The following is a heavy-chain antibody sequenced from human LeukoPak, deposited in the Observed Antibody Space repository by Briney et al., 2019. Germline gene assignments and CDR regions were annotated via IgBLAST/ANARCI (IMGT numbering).Heavy chain of an antibody. Sequence: ASVKVSCKASRYTFTNNDINWVRQATGHGIEWMGWVSPDSGDTGYAPNFRGRVTMTTDTSINTAYMELTSLTSEDTAIYYCTRGRAAGDWGQGTLVTVSS. V-gene: IGHV1-8*01. CDR2: VSPDSGDT. J-gene: IGHJ4*02. CDR1: RYTFTNND. CDR3: TRGRAAGD. D-gene: IGHD6-19*01.